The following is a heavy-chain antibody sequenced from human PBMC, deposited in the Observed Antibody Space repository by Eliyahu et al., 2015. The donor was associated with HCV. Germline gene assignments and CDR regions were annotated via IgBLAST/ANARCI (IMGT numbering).Heavy chain of an antibody. CDR2: ISPSSSYI. J-gene: IGHJ4*02. D-gene: IGHD3-16*01. V-gene: IGHV3-11*06. CDR1: RFTFSDYY. Sequence: QVHLVESGGGLVKPGESLRLSCAASRFTFSDYYMSWIRQAPGKGLEWGSIISPSSSYIKYADSVRGRFTISRDNAKKSLYLQMNSLRAEDTAVYYCASDYSGLYGGRDYWGQGTLVTVSS. CDR3: ASDYSGLYGGRDY.